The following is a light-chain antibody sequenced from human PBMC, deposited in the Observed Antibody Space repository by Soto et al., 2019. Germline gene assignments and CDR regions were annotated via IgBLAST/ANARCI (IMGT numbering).Light chain of an antibody. CDR1: QTIRSNY. CDR3: QQYGSSPWT. J-gene: IGKJ1*01. CDR2: GAS. Sequence: ETVLTQSPGTLSLSPGERATLSCRASQTIRSNYLAWYRQTPGQAPRLLIYGASNRATGIADRFSGSGSGTDFSLIISRLEPEDFALYHCQQYGSSPWTFGQGTKVEIK. V-gene: IGKV3-20*01.